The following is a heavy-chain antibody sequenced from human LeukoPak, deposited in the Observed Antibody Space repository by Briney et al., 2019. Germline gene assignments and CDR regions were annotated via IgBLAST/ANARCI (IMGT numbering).Heavy chain of an antibody. CDR2: ISWNGVST. D-gene: IGHD6-6*01. V-gene: IGHV3-43*01. J-gene: IGHJ4*02. Sequence: GGSLRLSCAASGFTFDDYSMHWVRQAPGKGLEWVSLISWNGVSTYYADSVKGRVTISRDNSKNSLYLQMNRLRIEDTALYYCAKERGSSGYFDYWGQGTLVTVSS. CDR3: AKERGSSGYFDY. CDR1: GFTFDDYS.